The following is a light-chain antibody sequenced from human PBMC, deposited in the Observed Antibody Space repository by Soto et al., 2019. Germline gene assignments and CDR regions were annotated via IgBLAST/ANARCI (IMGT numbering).Light chain of an antibody. CDR1: QSVSSY. V-gene: IGKV3-11*01. Sequence: EIVLTQSPATLSLSPGERATLSCRASQSVSSYLAWYQQKPGQAPRLLIYDASNRATGIPARFSGSGSGTDFTLTISSLKPEDFAVYYCQPRGNWPPTFGGGTKVEIK. CDR2: DAS. CDR3: QPRGNWPPT. J-gene: IGKJ4*01.